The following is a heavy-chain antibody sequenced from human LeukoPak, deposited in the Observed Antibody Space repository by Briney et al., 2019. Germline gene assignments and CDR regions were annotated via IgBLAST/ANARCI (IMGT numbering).Heavy chain of an antibody. J-gene: IGHJ4*02. CDR3: AGVRAGGVDY. V-gene: IGHV3-7*05. D-gene: IGHD2-8*01. CDR1: GFSFNSYW. CDR2: IEQDGNEI. Sequence: PGGSLRLSCAASGFSFNSYWLSWVRQTPGKGLEWVANIEQDGNEIYYVDSVKGRFTISRDNARKSLFLQMNRLRADDTAFYFCAGVRAGGVDYWGQGTLVTVS.